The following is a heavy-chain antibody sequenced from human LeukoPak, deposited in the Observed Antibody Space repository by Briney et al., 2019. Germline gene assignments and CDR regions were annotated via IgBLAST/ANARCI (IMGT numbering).Heavy chain of an antibody. CDR2: IKEDGTTK. D-gene: IGHD2-21*02. CDR3: ARGPSTVVTTR. CDR1: GFTFSDYW. J-gene: IGHJ4*02. Sequence: GGSLRLSCAASGFTFSDYWMTWVRQAPGKGLEWVANIKEDGTTKHYVDSVKGRFTISRDNAKRSLYLQMNSLRAEDTALYYCARGPSTVVTTRWDQGTLVAVSS. V-gene: IGHV3-7*01.